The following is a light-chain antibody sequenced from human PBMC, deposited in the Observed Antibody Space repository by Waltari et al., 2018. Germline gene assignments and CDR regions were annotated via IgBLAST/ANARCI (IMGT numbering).Light chain of an antibody. CDR2: DAS. Sequence: EIVMTQSPATLSVSPGERVTLSCRASPSVSSNLAWYQQGPGQAPRLVIYDASTSATHIPASISGSGSWTEFTLTISSLQSEDFAVYYCQQYNNWPRTFGQGTKVEIK. J-gene: IGKJ1*01. V-gene: IGKV3D-15*01. CDR3: QQYNNWPRT. CDR1: PSVSSN.